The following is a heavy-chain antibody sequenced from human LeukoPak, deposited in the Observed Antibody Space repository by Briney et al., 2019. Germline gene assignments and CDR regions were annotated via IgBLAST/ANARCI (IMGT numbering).Heavy chain of an antibody. V-gene: IGHV1-3*01. CDR1: GYTFTSYA. CDR3: ARVSSGWYFGDAFDI. J-gene: IGHJ3*02. Sequence: ASVKVSCKASGYTFTSYAMHWVRQAPGQRLEWMGWINAGNGNTKYSQKFQGRVTITRDTSASTAYMELSSLRSEDTAVYYCARVSSGWYFGDAFDIWGQGTMVTVSS. CDR2: INAGNGNT. D-gene: IGHD6-19*01.